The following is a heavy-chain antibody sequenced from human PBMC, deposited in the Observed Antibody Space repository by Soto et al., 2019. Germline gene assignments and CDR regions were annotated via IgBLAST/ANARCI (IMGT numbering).Heavy chain of an antibody. V-gene: IGHV4-59*01. CDR3: ARARGGSAALGGYYYYYGMDV. J-gene: IGHJ6*02. Sequence: SETLSLTCTVSGGSISSYYWSWIRQPPGKGLEWIGYIYYSGSTNYNPSLKSRVTISVDTSKNQFSLKLSSVTAAETAVYYGARARGGSAALGGYYYYYGMDVWGQGTTVTVSS. CDR2: IYYSGST. D-gene: IGHD6-25*01. CDR1: GGSISSYY.